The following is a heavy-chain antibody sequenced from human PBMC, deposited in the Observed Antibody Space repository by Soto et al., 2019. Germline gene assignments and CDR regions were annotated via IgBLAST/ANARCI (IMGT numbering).Heavy chain of an antibody. CDR2: IYHSGST. Sequence: SETLSLTCAVSGGSISSGGYCWSWIRQPPGKGLEWIGYIYHSGSTYYNPSLKSRVTISVDRSKNQFSLKLSSVTAADTAVYYCARGREEGGDFDYWGQGTLGTVSS. J-gene: IGHJ4*02. V-gene: IGHV4-30-2*01. CDR3: ARGREEGGDFDY. CDR1: GGSISSGGYC. D-gene: IGHD3-16*01.